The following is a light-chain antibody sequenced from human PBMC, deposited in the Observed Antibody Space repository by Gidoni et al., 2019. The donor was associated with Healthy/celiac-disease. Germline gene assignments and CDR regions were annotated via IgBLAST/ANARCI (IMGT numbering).Light chain of an antibody. CDR3: QSYDSGLSVV. CDR2: GNS. V-gene: IGLV1-40*01. CDR1: SSNIGAGYD. Sequence: QSVLTQPPSVSGAPGQGVTISCTGSSSNIGAGYDVHWYQQLPGTAPKLLISGNSNRPSWVPDRFSGSKSGTSASLAITGLQAEDEADYYCQSYDSGLSVVFGGGTKLTVL. J-gene: IGLJ2*01.